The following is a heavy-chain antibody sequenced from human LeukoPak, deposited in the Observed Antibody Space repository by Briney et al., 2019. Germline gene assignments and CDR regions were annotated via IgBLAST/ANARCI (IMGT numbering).Heavy chain of an antibody. CDR2: INHSGST. D-gene: IGHD3-3*01. Sequence: SSETLSLTCAVYGGSFSGYYWSWIRQPPGKGLEWIGEINHSGSTNYNPSLKSRVTISVDTSKNQFSLKLSSVTAADTAVYYCARSLSFWSGYYPPDYWGQGTLVTVSS. J-gene: IGHJ4*02. V-gene: IGHV4-34*01. CDR1: GGSFSGYY. CDR3: ARSLSFWSGYYPPDY.